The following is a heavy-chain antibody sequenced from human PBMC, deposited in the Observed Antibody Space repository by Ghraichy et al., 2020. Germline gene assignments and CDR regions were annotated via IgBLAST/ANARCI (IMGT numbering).Heavy chain of an antibody. Sequence: GESLRLSCAASGFTFSSYSMNWVRQAPGKGLEWVSSISSSSSYIYYADSVKGRFTISRDNAKNSLYLQMNSPRAEDTAVYYCARGQYDYVWGSYRYVSYWGQGTLVTVSS. D-gene: IGHD3-16*02. CDR2: ISSSSSYI. CDR3: ARGQYDYVWGSYRYVSY. V-gene: IGHV3-21*01. CDR1: GFTFSSYS. J-gene: IGHJ4*02.